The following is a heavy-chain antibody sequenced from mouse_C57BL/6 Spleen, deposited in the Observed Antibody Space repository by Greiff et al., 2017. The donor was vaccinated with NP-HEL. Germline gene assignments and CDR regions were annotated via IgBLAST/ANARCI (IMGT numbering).Heavy chain of an antibody. V-gene: IGHV1-69*01. J-gene: IGHJ2*01. Sequence: QVQLQQPGAELVMPGASVKLSCKASGYTFTSYWMHWVKQRPGQGLEWIGEIDPSDSYTNYNQKFKGKSTLTVDKSSSTAYMQLSSLTSEDSAVYYCARDGYDAYWGKGTTLTVSS. CDR2: IDPSDSYT. CDR1: GYTFTSYW. D-gene: IGHD2-2*01. CDR3: ARDGYDAY.